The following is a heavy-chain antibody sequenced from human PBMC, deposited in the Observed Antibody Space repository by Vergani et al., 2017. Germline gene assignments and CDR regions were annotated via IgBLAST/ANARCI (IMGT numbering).Heavy chain of an antibody. J-gene: IGHJ4*02. D-gene: IGHD3-3*01. CDR2: IYYSGST. CDR3: ARGGYYDFWSGYSREENFDY. Sequence: QVQLQESGPGLVKPPGTLSLTCAVSGDSISSGDYYWSWIRQPPGKGLEWIGYIYYSGSTYYNPSLKSRVTISVDTSKNQFSLKLSSVTAADTAVYYCARGGYYDFWSGYSREENFDYWGQGTLVTVSS. V-gene: IGHV4-30-4*01. CDR1: GDSISSGDYY.